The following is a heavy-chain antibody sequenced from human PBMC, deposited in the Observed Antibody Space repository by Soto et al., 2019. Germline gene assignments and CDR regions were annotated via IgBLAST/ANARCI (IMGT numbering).Heavy chain of an antibody. Sequence: PGWSLRLSCAASGFTFISYSMNWVRQAPGKGLEWVSYISSSRSIIYYADSVKGRFTISRDNAKNSLYLQMNSLRDEDTAVYYCARVPEDIVVVPAATGGDYYSMDVWGQGTTVTVPS. J-gene: IGHJ6*02. CDR2: ISSSRSII. CDR1: GFTFISYS. V-gene: IGHV3-48*02. CDR3: ARVPEDIVVVPAATGGDYYSMDV. D-gene: IGHD2-2*01.